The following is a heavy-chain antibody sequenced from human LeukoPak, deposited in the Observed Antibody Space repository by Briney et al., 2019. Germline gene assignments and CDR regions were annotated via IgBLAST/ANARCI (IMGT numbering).Heavy chain of an antibody. D-gene: IGHD3-22*01. CDR1: GGSVSNYY. J-gene: IGHJ3*02. V-gene: IGHV4-59*02. CDR2: VYYSGST. CDR3: ARADDSSAYAFDI. Sequence: SETLSLTCTVSGGSVSNYYWSWIRQPPGKGLEWIGYVYYSGSTNYNPSLTSRVTISVDTSKNQFSLKLSSVTAADTAVYYCARADDSSAYAFDIWGQGTMVTVSS.